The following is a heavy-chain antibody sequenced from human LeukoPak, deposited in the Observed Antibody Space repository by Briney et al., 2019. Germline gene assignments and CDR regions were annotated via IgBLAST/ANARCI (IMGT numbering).Heavy chain of an antibody. CDR2: NGTAGDT. Sequence: PGGSLRLSCAASGFTFSSYDMHWVRQATGKGLEWVSANGTAGDTYYPGSVKGRFTISRENAKNSLYLQMNSLRAEDTAVYYCARDLGTGSFDYWGQGTLVTVSS. D-gene: IGHD3-10*01. J-gene: IGHJ4*02. CDR3: ARDLGTGSFDY. CDR1: GFTFSSYD. V-gene: IGHV3-13*01.